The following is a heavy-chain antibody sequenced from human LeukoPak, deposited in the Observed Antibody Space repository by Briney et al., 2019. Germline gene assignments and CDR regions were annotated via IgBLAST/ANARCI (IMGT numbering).Heavy chain of an antibody. Sequence: ASVKVSCKASGYTFTDYYMHWVRQAPGQGLEWMGWINPNSGGTNYAQKFQGRVTMTRDTSISTAYMELSRLRSDDTAVYYCARDQGVCSGGSCYPNFDYWGQGTLVTVSS. CDR1: GYTFTDYY. CDR2: INPNSGGT. V-gene: IGHV1-2*02. J-gene: IGHJ4*02. CDR3: ARDQGVCSGGSCYPNFDY. D-gene: IGHD2-15*01.